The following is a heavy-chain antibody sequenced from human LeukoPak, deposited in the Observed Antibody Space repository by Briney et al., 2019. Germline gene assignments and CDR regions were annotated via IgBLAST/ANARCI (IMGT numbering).Heavy chain of an antibody. V-gene: IGHV4-31*03. Sequence: PAETLSLTCTVSGGSIRSGGYYRSWIRQHPGKGLEWIGYIYYSGSTYNNPSLKSRVTISVDTSKNQFSLKLSSVTAADTAVYYCARIPVGYYYDSSGYYSLLTNAFDIWGQGTMVTVSS. CDR1: GGSIRSGGYY. CDR2: IYYSGST. CDR3: ARIPVGYYYDSSGYYSLLTNAFDI. D-gene: IGHD3-22*01. J-gene: IGHJ3*02.